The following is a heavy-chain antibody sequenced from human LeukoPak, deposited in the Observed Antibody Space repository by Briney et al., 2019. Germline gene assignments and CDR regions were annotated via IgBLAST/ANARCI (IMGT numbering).Heavy chain of an antibody. CDR2: IYYSGRT. D-gene: IGHD3-10*01. Sequence: SETLSLTCTVSGGSISSNNYYWGWIRQSPGKGLEWIGTIYYSGRTYYNPSLKSRVTISIDTSRDQFSLDLRSVTVADTAVYYCASQQFGESCFDPWGQGTLVTVSS. CDR3: ASQQFGESCFDP. V-gene: IGHV4-39*01. CDR1: GGSISSNNYY. J-gene: IGHJ5*02.